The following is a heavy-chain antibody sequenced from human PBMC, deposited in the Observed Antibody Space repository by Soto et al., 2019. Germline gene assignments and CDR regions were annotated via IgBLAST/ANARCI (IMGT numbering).Heavy chain of an antibody. CDR2: ISSTSSYI. J-gene: IGHJ4*02. D-gene: IGHD5-12*01. CDR3: ARGPLIVATALYLES. Sequence: EVQLVESGGGLVKTGGSLRLSCAASGFTFISYSMNWVRQAPGKGLEWVSSISSTSSYIYYADSVKGRFTISRDNAKNSLHLQMNSLRVEDTAVYYCARGPLIVATALYLESWGQGALGTVSS. V-gene: IGHV3-21*01. CDR1: GFTFISYS.